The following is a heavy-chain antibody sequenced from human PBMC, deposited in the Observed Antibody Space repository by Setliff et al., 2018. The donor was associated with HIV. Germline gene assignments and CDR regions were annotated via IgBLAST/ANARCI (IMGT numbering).Heavy chain of an antibody. Sequence: SETLSLTCTVSGGSISSYYWSWIRQPPGKGLDWIGYIYYSGSTNYNPSLKSRVTISVDTSRNQFSLNLRAEDTAVYYCARAHSSYGYLLEYWGQGTLVTVSS. CDR2: IYYSGST. D-gene: IGHD5-18*01. J-gene: IGHJ4*02. CDR1: GGSISSYY. CDR3: ARAHSSYGYLLEY. V-gene: IGHV4-59*12.